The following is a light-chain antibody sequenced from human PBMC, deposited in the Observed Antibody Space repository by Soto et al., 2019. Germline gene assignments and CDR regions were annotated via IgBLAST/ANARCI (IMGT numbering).Light chain of an antibody. Sequence: EVVLTQSPATLSVSPGERATLSCRASQSVHSNLAWYQQKPGQAPSLLISYASTRATGIPARFSGSVSGTEFTLTISSLQSEDFGVYYCQHYSNWPPTFGPGTIVEIK. CDR2: YAS. J-gene: IGKJ3*01. CDR1: QSVHSN. CDR3: QHYSNWPPT. V-gene: IGKV3-15*01.